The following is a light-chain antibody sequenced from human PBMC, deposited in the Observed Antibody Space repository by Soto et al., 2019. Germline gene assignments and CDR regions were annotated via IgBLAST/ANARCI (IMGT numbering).Light chain of an antibody. Sequence: EIVLTQSPITLSFSPGERATLSCRASQSVSSNHLAWYQQKPGQAPRLLIFASTGRPTVIPDRFTGSGSGTDFTLTISRLEPEDFAMYYCQQYGSSPYTFGQGTKVDIK. J-gene: IGKJ2*01. CDR2: AST. CDR3: QQYGSSPYT. V-gene: IGKV3-20*01. CDR1: QSVSSNH.